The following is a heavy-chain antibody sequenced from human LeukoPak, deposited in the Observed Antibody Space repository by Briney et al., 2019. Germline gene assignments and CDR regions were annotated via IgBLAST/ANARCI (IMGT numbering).Heavy chain of an antibody. Sequence: SSETLSLTCAVYGGSFSGYYWSWIRQPPGKGLEWIGEINHSGSTNYNPSLKSRVTISVDTSKNQFSLKLSSVTAADTAVYYCARAPYYYGSGSYSSNWFDPWGQGTLVTVSS. CDR3: ARAPYYYGSGSYSSNWFDP. J-gene: IGHJ5*02. V-gene: IGHV4-34*01. CDR1: GGSFSGYY. CDR2: INHSGST. D-gene: IGHD3-10*01.